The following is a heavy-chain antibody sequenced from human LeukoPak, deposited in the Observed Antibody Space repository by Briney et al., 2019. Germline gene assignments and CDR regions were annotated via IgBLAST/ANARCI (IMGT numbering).Heavy chain of an antibody. J-gene: IGHJ5*02. CDR1: GGSISSGGYS. V-gene: IGHV4-30-2*01. CDR2: IYHSGST. Sequence: SETLSLTCAVSGGSISSGGYSWSSIRQPPGKGLEWIGYIYHSGSTYYNPSLKSRVTISVDRSKNQFSLKLSSVTAADTAVYYCARVLLWFGDPSWFDPWGQGTLVTVSS. CDR3: ARVLLWFGDPSWFDP. D-gene: IGHD3-10*01.